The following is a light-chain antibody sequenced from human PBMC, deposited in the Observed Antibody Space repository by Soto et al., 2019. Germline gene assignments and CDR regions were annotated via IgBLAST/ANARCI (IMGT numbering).Light chain of an antibody. Sequence: DIQMTQSPASLSASVGERVAITCRASQPISSFLNWYKHKPGKAPTLLIYAAYNLQGGVPSRFSGSGSGTNFTLGFSSLELEDFATYYCQQTRRAPRTFGPGTKLEIK. CDR3: QQTRRAPRT. CDR2: AAY. J-gene: IGKJ2*01. V-gene: IGKV1-39*01. CDR1: QPISSF.